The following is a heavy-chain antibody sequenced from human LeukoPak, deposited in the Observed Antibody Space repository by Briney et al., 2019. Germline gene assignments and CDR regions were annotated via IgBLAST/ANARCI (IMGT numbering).Heavy chain of an antibody. J-gene: IGHJ4*02. CDR3: ARKASYSSSAYNPHYFDY. V-gene: IGHV3-48*01. CDR1: GFTFSSYS. CDR2: IGSGSSSI. D-gene: IGHD6-6*01. Sequence: HPGGSLRLSCAASGFTFSSYSMNWVRQAPGKGLEWVSYIGSGSSSIKYADSVKGRFTISRDNAENSLYLQVNSLRAEDTAFYYCARKASYSSSAYNPHYFDYWGRGALVTVSS.